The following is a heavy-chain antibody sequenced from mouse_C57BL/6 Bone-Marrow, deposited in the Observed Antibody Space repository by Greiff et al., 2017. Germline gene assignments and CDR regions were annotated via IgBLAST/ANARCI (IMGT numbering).Heavy chain of an antibody. J-gene: IGHJ1*03. V-gene: IGHV1-63*01. D-gene: IGHD2-2*01. CDR3: SRYYYGYHWYFDV. CDR2: IYPGGGYT. Sequence: QVQLQQSGAELVRPGTSVKMSCKASGYTFTNYWIGWAKQRPGNGLEWIGDIYPGGGYTNYNEKFKGKATLTADKSSSTAYLQFSSLTSEDSAIYYCSRYYYGYHWYFDVWGTGTTVTVSS. CDR1: GYTFTNYW.